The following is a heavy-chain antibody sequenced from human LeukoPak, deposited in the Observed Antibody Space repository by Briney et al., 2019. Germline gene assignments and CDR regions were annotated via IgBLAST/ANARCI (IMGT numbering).Heavy chain of an antibody. Sequence: PGGSLRLSCAASGFTFSSYGMHWVRQAPGKGLEWVAVISYDGSNKYYADSVKGRFTISRDNSKNTLYLQMNSLRGEDTAVYYCARERPASASAFDSWGQGTLVTVSS. CDR2: ISYDGSNK. CDR1: GFTFSSYG. D-gene: IGHD2-2*01. CDR3: ARERPASASAFDS. J-gene: IGHJ4*02. V-gene: IGHV3-30*03.